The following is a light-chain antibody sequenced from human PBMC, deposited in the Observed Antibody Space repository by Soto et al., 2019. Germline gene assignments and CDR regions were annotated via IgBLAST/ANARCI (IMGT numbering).Light chain of an antibody. CDR3: MQALQTPPFT. J-gene: IGKJ3*01. V-gene: IGKV2-28*01. Sequence: DIVMTQSPLSLPVTPGEPASISCRSSQSLLHSNGYSYLDWYLQKPGQSPQLLIYLGSNRASGVPDRFSGSGSGTDFTLKISRVEAEDVGVYYCMQALQTPPFTFGPGTKVDIK. CDR2: LGS. CDR1: QSLLHSNGYSY.